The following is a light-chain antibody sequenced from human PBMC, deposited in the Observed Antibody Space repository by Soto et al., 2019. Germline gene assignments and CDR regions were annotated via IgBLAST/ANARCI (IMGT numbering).Light chain of an antibody. CDR2: DVS. V-gene: IGLV2-11*01. Sequence: QSALTQPRSVSGSPGQSVTISCTGTSGDGGDYDYVSWYQQHPGKAPKVLLYDVSKRPSEVPDRFSGSRSGNTASLTISGLQAEDEADYYCSSFVAGNNYWVFGGGTKLTV. CDR1: SGDGGDYDY. CDR3: SSFVAGNNYWV. J-gene: IGLJ3*02.